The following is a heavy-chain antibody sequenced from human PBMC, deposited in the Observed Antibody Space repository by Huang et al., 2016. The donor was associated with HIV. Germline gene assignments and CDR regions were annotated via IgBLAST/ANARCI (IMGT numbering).Heavy chain of an antibody. Sequence: QVQLVESGGGVVQPGRSLRLSCAVSGFTFRDHPMHWVRQAPGKGVEWVAVISFDGRNKFYADFVRGRFTISRDNSKNILYLQLNSLTPADTSIYYCARDTTTVAGLDFWGQGALVTVSS. J-gene: IGHJ4*02. CDR1: GFTFRDHP. CDR3: ARDTTTVAGLDF. D-gene: IGHD6-19*01. CDR2: ISFDGRNK. V-gene: IGHV3-30*14.